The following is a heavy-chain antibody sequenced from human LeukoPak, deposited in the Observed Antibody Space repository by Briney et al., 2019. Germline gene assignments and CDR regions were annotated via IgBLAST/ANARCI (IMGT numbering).Heavy chain of an antibody. D-gene: IGHD3-10*01. CDR1: GSSISSSNW. Sequence: PSGTLSLTCAVSGSSISSSNWWSWVRQPPGKGLEWIGEIYHSGSTNYNPSLKSRVTISVDKSKNQFSLKLSSVTAADTAVYYCARGRYYGSGNWFDPWGQGTLVTVSS. CDR2: IYHSGST. J-gene: IGHJ5*02. V-gene: IGHV4-4*02. CDR3: ARGRYYGSGNWFDP.